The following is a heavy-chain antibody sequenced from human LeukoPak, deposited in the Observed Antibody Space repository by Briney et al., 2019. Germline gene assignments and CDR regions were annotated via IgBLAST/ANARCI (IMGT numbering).Heavy chain of an antibody. CDR1: GYTFTGYY. Sequence: ASVKVSCKASGYTFTGYYMHWVRQAPGQGLEWMGWINPNSGGTNYAQKFQGRVTMTRDTFISTAYMELSRLRSDDTAVYYCARAYYDFWSGQATFDYWGQGTLVTVSS. J-gene: IGHJ4*02. CDR2: INPNSGGT. V-gene: IGHV1-2*02. D-gene: IGHD3-3*01. CDR3: ARAYYDFWSGQATFDY.